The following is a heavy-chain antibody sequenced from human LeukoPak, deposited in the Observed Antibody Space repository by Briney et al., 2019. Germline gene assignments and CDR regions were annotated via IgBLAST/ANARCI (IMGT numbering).Heavy chain of an antibody. Sequence: SETLSLTCTVAGSSISNYYWNWTRQPPGKGLEWIGYIYYSGGTNYNPSLKSRVTISVDTSKNQFSLKLSSATAADTAVYYCAREPLGDYGGNSGFDYWGQGSLVTVSS. V-gene: IGHV4-59*01. CDR3: AREPLGDYGGNSGFDY. CDR2: IYYSGGT. J-gene: IGHJ4*02. D-gene: IGHD4-23*01. CDR1: GSSISNYY.